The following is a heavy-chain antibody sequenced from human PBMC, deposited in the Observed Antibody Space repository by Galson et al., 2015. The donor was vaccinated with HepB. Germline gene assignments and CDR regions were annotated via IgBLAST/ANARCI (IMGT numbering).Heavy chain of an antibody. CDR1: GFTFSSYW. CDR2: IKEDGSEK. CDR3: ARATIITYDFWGGGGSYYFDY. V-gene: IGHV3-7*01. D-gene: IGHD3-3*01. Sequence: SLRLSCAASGFTFSSYWMNWVRQAPGKGLDWVANIKEDGSEKYYVDSVKGRFTISRDNAKNSLYLQMNSLRAEDTAVYYCARATIITYDFWGGGGSYYFDYWGQGALVTVSS. J-gene: IGHJ4*02.